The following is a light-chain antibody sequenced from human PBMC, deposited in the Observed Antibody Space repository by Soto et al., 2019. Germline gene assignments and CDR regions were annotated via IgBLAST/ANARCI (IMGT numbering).Light chain of an antibody. V-gene: IGKV1-8*01. CDR2: AAS. J-gene: IGKJ1*01. Sequence: AIRMTQSPSAFSASTGDRVTITFRASQGISSYLAWYQQKPGKAPKLLIYAASTLQSGVPSRLSISGSGKDLTLTISCLQSEDFATYCCQQSYSYQRTVGQGTKADSK. CDR3: QQSYSYQRT. CDR1: QGISSY.